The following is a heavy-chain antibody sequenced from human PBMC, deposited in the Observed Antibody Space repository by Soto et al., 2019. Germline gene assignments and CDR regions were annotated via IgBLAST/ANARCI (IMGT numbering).Heavy chain of an antibody. J-gene: IGHJ4*02. V-gene: IGHV4-34*01. CDR2: INESGST. CDR3: ARGSGIVALPGELEDVKYDY. D-gene: IGHD1-1*01. Sequence: QVQLQQWGAGLVKPSETLSLSCAVYGQSFSGHSWAWIRQPPGKGLEWIGEINESGSTYYTPSLKGRVTLSTDTAKNQFSLKLSSVSAAVTAAYFCARGSGIVALPGELEDVKYDYWGQGTLVNVSS. CDR1: GQSFSGHS.